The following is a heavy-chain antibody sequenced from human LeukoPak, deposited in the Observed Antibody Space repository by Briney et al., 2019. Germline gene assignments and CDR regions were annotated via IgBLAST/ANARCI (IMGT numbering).Heavy chain of an antibody. CDR3: ARGGRISKYYFDY. V-gene: IGHV3-7*01. CDR2: IKQDGSEK. Sequence: PGPSLRLSCAASGFTFTSYWMSWVRQAPGKGLEWLANIKQDGSEKYYVDSVKGRFTISRDNAKNSLYLQMNSLRAEDTAVYYCARGGRISKYYFDYWGQGTLVTVSS. D-gene: IGHD2-15*01. CDR1: GFTFTSYW. J-gene: IGHJ4*02.